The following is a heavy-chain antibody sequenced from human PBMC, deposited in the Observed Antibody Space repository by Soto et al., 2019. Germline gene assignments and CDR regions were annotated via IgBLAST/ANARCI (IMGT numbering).Heavy chain of an antibody. CDR2: ISSGGSSQ. D-gene: IGHD2-15*01. J-gene: IGHJ6*01. CDR1: GFTLTNNG. V-gene: IGHV3-30*03. Sequence: PGGSLRLSCAASGFTLTNNGMNWVRQAPGKGLEWVSVISSGGSSQYYADSVKGRFTISRDNSKNTLFLEMNSLRSEDTAVYYWAVDSGVEESGRWSHYFFGMYVWGQRVTVSV. CDR3: AVDSGVEESGRWSHYFFGMYV.